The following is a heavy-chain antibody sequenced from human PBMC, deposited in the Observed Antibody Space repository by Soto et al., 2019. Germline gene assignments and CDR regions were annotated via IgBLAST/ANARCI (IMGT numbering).Heavy chain of an antibody. V-gene: IGHV3-23*01. CDR1: GFTFSSYA. D-gene: IGHD3-22*01. Sequence: PGGSLRLSCAAFGFTFSSYAMSWVRQAPGKGLEWVSAISGSGGSTYYADSVKGRFTISRDNSKNTLYLQMNSLRAEDTAVYYCAKAGSPGITMIVVVITHPDYWGQGTLVTVSS. CDR2: ISGSGGST. J-gene: IGHJ4*02. CDR3: AKAGSPGITMIVVVITHPDY.